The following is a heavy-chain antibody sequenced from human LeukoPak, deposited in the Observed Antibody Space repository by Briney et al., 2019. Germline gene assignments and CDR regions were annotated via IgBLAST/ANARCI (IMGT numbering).Heavy chain of an antibody. CDR3: ARDNSVGDYAWWFDP. CDR2: INPGGGST. J-gene: IGHJ5*02. CDR1: GYTFTGYY. Sequence: GASVKVSCKASGYTFTGYYMHWVRQAPGQGLEWMGIINPGGGSTSYAQKFQGRVTMIRDMSTSTVYMELSSLRSEDTAVYYCARDNSVGDYAWWFDPWGQGTLVTVSS. D-gene: IGHD1-26*01. V-gene: IGHV1-46*01.